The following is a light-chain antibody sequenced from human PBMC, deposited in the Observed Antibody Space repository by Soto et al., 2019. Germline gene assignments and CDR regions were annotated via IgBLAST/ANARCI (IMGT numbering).Light chain of an antibody. J-gene: IGLJ3*02. Sequence: QSVLTQPASVSASPGQSITISCTGTNSDVGKFDYVSWYQHQPGKAPKLVISAVTRRSSGVSDRFSGSKSGNTATLTISGLHAEDEAYYYGASYADTNTQVFGGGTKLTVL. CDR1: NSDVGKFDY. CDR3: ASYADTNTQV. V-gene: IGLV2-14*01. CDR2: AVT.